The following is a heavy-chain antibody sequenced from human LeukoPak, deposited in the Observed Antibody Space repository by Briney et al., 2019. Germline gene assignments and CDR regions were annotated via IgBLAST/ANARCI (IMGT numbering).Heavy chain of an antibody. J-gene: IGHJ4*02. CDR1: GYSFTTYW. D-gene: IGHD5-12*01. CDR2: IYPGDSDI. Sequence: GESLKISCKGSGYSFTTYWIGWVRQMPGKGLEWMGIIYPGDSDIRYSPSFQGQVTISADKSISTAYLQWSSLKASDTAMYYCASVGHYSAYGQNLDYWGQGTLVTVSS. CDR3: ASVGHYSAYGQNLDY. V-gene: IGHV5-51*01.